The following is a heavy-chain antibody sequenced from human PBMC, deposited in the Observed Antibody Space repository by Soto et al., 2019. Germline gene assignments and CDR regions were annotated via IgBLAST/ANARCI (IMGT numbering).Heavy chain of an antibody. CDR2: IKQDGSAK. D-gene: IGHD5-12*01. Sequence: GGSLRLSCAASGFTLSNYWMTWVRQAPGKGLEWVANIKQDGSAKYYVDSVKGRFTISRDNAKNSLFLQMNSLRAEDTAVYYCVRDDLGIVATIFVYWGQGTQVTVSS. V-gene: IGHV3-7*05. CDR1: GFTLSNYW. J-gene: IGHJ4*02. CDR3: VRDDLGIVATIFVY.